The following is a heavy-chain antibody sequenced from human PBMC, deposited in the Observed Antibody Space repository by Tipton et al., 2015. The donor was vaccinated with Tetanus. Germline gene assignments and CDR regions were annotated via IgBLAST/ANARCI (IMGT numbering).Heavy chain of an antibody. D-gene: IGHD1-1*01. J-gene: IGHJ5*02. CDR1: GGSLSGHF. V-gene: IGHV4-34*01. CDR2: ITPRGSS. Sequence: TLSLTCAVSGGSLSGHFWSWVRQPPGKGLEWIGEITPRGSSSYNPSLKSRVIMSLDTTKNQFFLKVRSVTAADTAVYYCAQTADNWFDPWGQGTLVTVSS. CDR3: AQTADNWFDP.